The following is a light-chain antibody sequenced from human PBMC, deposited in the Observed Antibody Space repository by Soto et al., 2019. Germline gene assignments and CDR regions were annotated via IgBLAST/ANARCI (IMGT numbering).Light chain of an antibody. CDR1: QSVSSSY. J-gene: IGKJ2*01. V-gene: IGKV3-20*01. CDR2: AAS. CDR3: QQYGSSLYT. Sequence: EIVLTQSPGTLSLSPGERATLSCRASQSVSSSYLAWYQQKPGQAPRLLIYAASSRATGIPDRFSGSGSGTDFTLTISRLEPDDFAVYYCQQYGSSLYTFGQGTKLEIK.